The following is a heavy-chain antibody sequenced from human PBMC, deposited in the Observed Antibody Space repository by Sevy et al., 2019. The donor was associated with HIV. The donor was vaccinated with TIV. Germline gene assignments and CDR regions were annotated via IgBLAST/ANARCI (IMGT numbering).Heavy chain of an antibody. V-gene: IGHV3-30*18. Sequence: GGSLRLSCAASGFSFSSYGMHWVRQAPGQGLEWVAVISYDGNNQYYADSVKGRFTISEDNSKNPLFLQMNSLRAEDTAVYYCAKDFGWLLLIDHWGQGTLVTVSS. CDR3: AKDFGWLLLIDH. D-gene: IGHD3-9*01. J-gene: IGHJ4*02. CDR1: GFSFSSYG. CDR2: ISYDGNNQ.